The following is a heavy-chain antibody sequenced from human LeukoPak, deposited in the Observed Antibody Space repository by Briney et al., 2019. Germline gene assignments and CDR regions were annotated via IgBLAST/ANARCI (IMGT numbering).Heavy chain of an antibody. V-gene: IGHV1-69*05. Sequence: ASVKVSCKASGVTFSSYAISWVRQAPGQGLEWMGGIIPKFGTRSYAQKFQGRVTITTDESTSATYMELGGLRSEDTAIYYCARENTNCYDAFDVWGQGTMVTVSS. CDR2: IIPKFGTR. CDR1: GVTFSSYA. D-gene: IGHD2-2*01. J-gene: IGHJ3*01. CDR3: ARENTNCYDAFDV.